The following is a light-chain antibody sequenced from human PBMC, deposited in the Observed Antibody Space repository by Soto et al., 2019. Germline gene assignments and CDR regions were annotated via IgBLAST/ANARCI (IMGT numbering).Light chain of an antibody. Sequence: EIVLTQYPGTLSLFPGERATLACRASQSVTRSYLAWYQQKPGQAPRLLIHGASSRATGIPDRFSCSGSGTDFTLTISRLEPEDFVVYYCQQYGSSPWTFGQGTKVEIK. V-gene: IGKV3-20*01. CDR2: GAS. CDR3: QQYGSSPWT. J-gene: IGKJ1*01. CDR1: QSVTRSY.